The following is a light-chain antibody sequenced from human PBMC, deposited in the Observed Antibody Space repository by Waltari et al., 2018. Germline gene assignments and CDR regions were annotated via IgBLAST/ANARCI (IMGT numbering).Light chain of an antibody. CDR1: SSDVGGYHS. V-gene: IGLV2-11*01. CDR3: CSYAGSYTFEV. J-gene: IGLJ2*01. CDR2: DVS. Sequence: QSALTQPRSVSGSPGQSVTISCTGTSSDVGGYHSVSWYQQHPGKAPKLMLYDVSKRPPGVPDRFSCSKSCNTASLTISGHQAEADADYYCCSYAGSYTFEVFGGGTKLTVL.